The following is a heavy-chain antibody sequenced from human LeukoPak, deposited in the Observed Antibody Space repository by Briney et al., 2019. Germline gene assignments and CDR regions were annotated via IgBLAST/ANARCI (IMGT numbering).Heavy chain of an antibody. D-gene: IGHD3-10*01. CDR2: INHSGST. CDR3: ARGLVRGLRTTNWFDP. J-gene: IGHJ5*02. Sequence: SETLSLSCAVSGYSISSGYYWSWIRQPPGKGLEWIGEINHSGSTNYNPSLKSRVTISVDTSKNQFSLKLSSVTAADTAVYYCARGLVRGLRTTNWFDPWGQGTLVTVSS. V-gene: IGHV4-34*01. CDR1: GYSISSGYY.